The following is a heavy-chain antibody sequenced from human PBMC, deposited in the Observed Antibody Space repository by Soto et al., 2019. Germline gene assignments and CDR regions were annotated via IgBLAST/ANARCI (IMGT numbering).Heavy chain of an antibody. D-gene: IGHD3-9*01. CDR2: ISYDGRQK. Sequence: GSLRLSCAASRFSFSRYAMHWVRQAPGKGLEWVAVISYDGRQKHYVDSVKGRFTISRDESDNTLYLQMNSLRPEDTAMYYCAKDAYFDTYYFDHWGQGTLVTVSS. CDR1: RFSFSRYA. V-gene: IGHV3-30*04. CDR3: AKDAYFDTYYFDH. J-gene: IGHJ4*02.